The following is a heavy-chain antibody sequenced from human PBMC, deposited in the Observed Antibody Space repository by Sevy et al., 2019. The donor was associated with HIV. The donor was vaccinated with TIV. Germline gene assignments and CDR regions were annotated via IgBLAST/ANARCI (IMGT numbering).Heavy chain of an antibody. CDR1: GFTFSNYA. Sequence: GGSLRLSCAASGFTFSNYAMSWVRQAPGKGLEWVSTFSFVCGKINNADSVKGRFTIPRDNSKNTLYLQMNSLRAEDTALYYCAREGCSKPHDYWGQGTLVTVSS. V-gene: IGHV3-23*01. D-gene: IGHD2-2*01. CDR2: FSFVCGKI. J-gene: IGHJ4*02. CDR3: AREGCSKPHDY.